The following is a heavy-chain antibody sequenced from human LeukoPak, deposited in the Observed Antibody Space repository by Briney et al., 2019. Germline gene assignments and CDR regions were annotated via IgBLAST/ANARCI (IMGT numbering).Heavy chain of an antibody. D-gene: IGHD3-22*01. CDR1: GFSLSTSGVG. CDR2: IYWVDDK. J-gene: IGHJ5*02. Sequence: SGPTLVNPTQTLTLTCTFSGFSLSTSGVGVGWIRQPPGKALEWLALIYWVDDKRYSPSLKYRLTITKDTSKNQVVLTMSNMDPVDTATYYCAHRSRLDWSDPWGQGTLVTVSS. CDR3: AHRSRLDWSDP. V-gene: IGHV2-5*02.